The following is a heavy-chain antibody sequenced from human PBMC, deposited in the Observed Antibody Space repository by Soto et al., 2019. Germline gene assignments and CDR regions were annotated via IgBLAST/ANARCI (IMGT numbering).Heavy chain of an antibody. D-gene: IGHD2-8*01. Sequence: GHLVQSGAEVKKPGASVKVSCKASGYTFTRYGISWVRQAPGQGLEWMGWISGYNGDTNYAQNLQDRVTMTIDTSTNTAYTELRSLTSDDTAVYYCAKNGQPPYYYYGLDVWGQGTTVTVSS. CDR2: ISGYNGDT. CDR3: AKNGQPPYYYYGLDV. J-gene: IGHJ6*02. CDR1: GYTFTRYG. V-gene: IGHV1-18*01.